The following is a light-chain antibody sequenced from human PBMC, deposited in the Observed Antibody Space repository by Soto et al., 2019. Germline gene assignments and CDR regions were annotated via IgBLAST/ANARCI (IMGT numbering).Light chain of an antibody. V-gene: IGLV1-40*01. J-gene: IGLJ1*01. CDR1: SSSIGAGYD. Sequence: QSVLTQPPSVSGAPGQRVTISCTGSSSSIGAGYDVHWYHQLPGTAPKLLVSGNNNRPSGVPDRFSASKSGTSASLAITGLQTADEAQYYCQSYDNRLTAYVFGTGTKVTVL. CDR2: GNN. CDR3: QSYDNRLTAYV.